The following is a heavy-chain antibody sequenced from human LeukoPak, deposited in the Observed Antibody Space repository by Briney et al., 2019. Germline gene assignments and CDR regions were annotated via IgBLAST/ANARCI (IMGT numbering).Heavy chain of an antibody. Sequence: PSETLSLTCTVSGGSISSYYWSWIRQPPGKGLEWIGYIYYSGSTNYNPSLKSRVTISVDTSKNQFSLKLSSVTAADTAVYYCARVSDYVWGSYRSDPLFDYWGQGTLVTVSS. CDR1: GGSISSYY. V-gene: IGHV4-59*01. D-gene: IGHD3-16*02. J-gene: IGHJ4*02. CDR3: ARVSDYVWGSYRSDPLFDY. CDR2: IYYSGST.